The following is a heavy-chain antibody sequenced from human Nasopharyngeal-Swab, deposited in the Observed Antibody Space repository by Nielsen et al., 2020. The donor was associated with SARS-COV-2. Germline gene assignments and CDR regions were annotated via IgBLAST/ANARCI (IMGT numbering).Heavy chain of an antibody. D-gene: IGHD3-22*01. CDR1: GYSFTSYW. J-gene: IGHJ4*02. Sequence: GASLKISCKGSGYSFTSYWISWVRQMPGKGLEWMGRIDPSDSYTNYSPSFQGHVTISADKSISTAYLQWSSLKASDTAMYYCARMSVYDSSGYYPTYFDYWGQGTLVTVSS. V-gene: IGHV5-10-1*01. CDR3: ARMSVYDSSGYYPTYFDY. CDR2: IDPSDSYT.